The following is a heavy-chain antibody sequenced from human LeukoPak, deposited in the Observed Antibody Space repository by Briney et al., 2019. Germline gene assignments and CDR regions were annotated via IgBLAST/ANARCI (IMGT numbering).Heavy chain of an antibody. CDR3: ARVREIPAAMFRWFDP. V-gene: IGHV3-23*01. J-gene: IGHJ5*02. CDR1: GFTFSSYA. CDR2: ISGSGGST. D-gene: IGHD2-2*01. Sequence: GGSLRLSCAASGFTFSSYAMSWVRQAPGKGLEWVSPISGSGGSTYYADSVKGRFTISRDNSKNTLYLQMNSLRAEDTAVYYCARVREIPAAMFRWFDPWGQGTLVTVSS.